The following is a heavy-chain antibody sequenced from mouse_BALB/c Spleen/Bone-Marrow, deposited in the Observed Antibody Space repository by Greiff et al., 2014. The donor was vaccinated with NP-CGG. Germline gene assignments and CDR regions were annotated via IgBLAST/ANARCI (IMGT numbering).Heavy chain of an antibody. CDR3: ARGTGTYFDV. Sequence: VQLKESGPGLVKPSQSLSLTCSVTGFSITSGYYWNWIRQFPGNKLEWMDYITYDGSNNYNPSLKNRLSITRGTSKNQFFLKLNSVTPEDTATYYCARGTGTYFDVWGAGTSVTVSS. J-gene: IGHJ1*01. V-gene: IGHV3-6*02. CDR1: GFSITSGYY. CDR2: ITYDGSN. D-gene: IGHD4-1*01.